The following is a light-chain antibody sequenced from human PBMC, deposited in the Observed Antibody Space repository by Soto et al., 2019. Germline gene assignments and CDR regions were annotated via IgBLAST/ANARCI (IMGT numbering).Light chain of an antibody. V-gene: IGLV2-8*01. CDR3: NSYAGSNNVV. CDR2: EVS. J-gene: IGLJ2*01. Sequence: QSALTQPPSASGSPGQSVTISCTGTSSDVGGYNYVSWYQHHPGKAPKLMIYEVSKRPSGVPDRFSGSKSGNTASLTVSGLHAEDEADYYCNSYAGSNNVVFGGGTKVTVL. CDR1: SSDVGGYNY.